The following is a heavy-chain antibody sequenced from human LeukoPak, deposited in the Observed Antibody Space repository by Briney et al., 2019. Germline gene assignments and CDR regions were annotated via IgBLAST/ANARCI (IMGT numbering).Heavy chain of an antibody. D-gene: IGHD2-2*01. CDR2: ISSSSSYI. CDR1: GFSFSKHA. CDR3: ARSRKGYQLLSTNRDYYYMDV. V-gene: IGHV3-21*01. J-gene: IGHJ6*03. Sequence: GGSLRLSCEASGFSFSKHAMSWVRQAPGKGLEWVSSISSSSSYIYYADSVKGRSTISRDSAKNSLYLQMNSLRADDTAVYYCARSRKGYQLLSTNRDYYYMDVWGKGTTVTLSS.